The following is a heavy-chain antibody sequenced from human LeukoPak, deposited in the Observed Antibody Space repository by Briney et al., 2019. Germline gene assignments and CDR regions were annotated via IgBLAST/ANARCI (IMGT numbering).Heavy chain of an antibody. V-gene: IGHV3-7*04. Sequence: PGGSLRLSCAASGFTFSSYWMSWVRQAPGKGLEWVAIIKQDGSAKYYVDSVKGRFTISRDNAKNSLYLQMGSLRAEDTAVYYCARAVGNSGNDYWGQGTLVTVSS. CDR3: ARAVGNSGNDY. CDR2: IKQDGSAK. CDR1: GFTFSSYW. D-gene: IGHD4-23*01. J-gene: IGHJ4*02.